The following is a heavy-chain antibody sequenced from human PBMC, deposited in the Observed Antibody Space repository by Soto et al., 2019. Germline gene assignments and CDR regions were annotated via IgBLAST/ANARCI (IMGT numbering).Heavy chain of an antibody. CDR3: ARAGCDGGSCYTLVGLPHGIDV. Sequence: QVQLVESGGGVVQPGRSLRLSCAASGFTFSSDAMYWVRQAPGKGLEWVAVISYDGNNKYYADSVKGRFTISRDNSKNTVYLQMSSLRDEDTAVYYCARAGCDGGSCYTLVGLPHGIDVWGQGTTVTVSS. D-gene: IGHD2-15*01. J-gene: IGHJ6*02. CDR2: ISYDGNNK. CDR1: GFTFSSDA. V-gene: IGHV3-30*14.